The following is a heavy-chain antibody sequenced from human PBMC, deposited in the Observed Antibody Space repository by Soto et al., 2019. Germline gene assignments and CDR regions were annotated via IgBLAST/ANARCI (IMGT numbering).Heavy chain of an antibody. CDR1: GFTFSDYY. CDR3: ARDVVDFWSGYYTGGWFDY. V-gene: IGHV3-11*01. J-gene: IGHJ4*02. Sequence: GGSLRLSCAASGFTFSDYYMSWIRQAPGKGLEWVSYISSSGSTIYYADSVKGRFTISRDNAKNSLYLQMNSLRAEDTAVYYCARDVVDFWSGYYTGGWFDYWGQGTLVTVSS. D-gene: IGHD3-3*01. CDR2: ISSSGSTI.